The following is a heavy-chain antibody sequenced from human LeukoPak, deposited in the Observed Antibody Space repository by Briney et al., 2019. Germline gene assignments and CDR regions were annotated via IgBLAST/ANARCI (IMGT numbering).Heavy chain of an antibody. CDR2: IYTSGST. D-gene: IGHD3-10*01. CDR3: ARGLTMVRGVIITPFYYFDY. V-gene: IGHV4-4*07. J-gene: IGHJ4*02. Sequence: SETLSLTCTVSGGSISSYYWSWIRQPAGKGLEWIGRIYTSGSTNYNPSLKSRVTMSVDTSKNQFSLKLSSVTAADTAVYYCARGLTMVRGVIITPFYYFDYWGQGTLVTVSS. CDR1: GGSISSYY.